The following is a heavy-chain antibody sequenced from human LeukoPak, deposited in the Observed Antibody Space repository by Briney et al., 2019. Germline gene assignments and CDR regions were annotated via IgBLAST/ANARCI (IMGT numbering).Heavy chain of an antibody. Sequence: SETLSLTCAVYGGSFRDYYWSWISQTPGEGLQWIGGIKYSGSTDYNPSLKSRVTMSIDTSKNQFSLKLTSVTAADTAMYYCARGILGQGYFDLWGRDTLVTVSS. D-gene: IGHD3/OR15-3a*01. V-gene: IGHV4-34*01. CDR2: IKYSGST. J-gene: IGHJ2*01. CDR3: ARGILGQGYFDL. CDR1: GGSFRDYY.